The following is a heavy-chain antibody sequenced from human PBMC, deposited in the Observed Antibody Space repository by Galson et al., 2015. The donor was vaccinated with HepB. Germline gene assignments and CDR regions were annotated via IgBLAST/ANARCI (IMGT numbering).Heavy chain of an antibody. CDR2: IKQDGSEK. Sequence: SLRLSCAASGFTFSSYWMSWVRQAPGKGLEWVANIKQDGSEKYYVDSVKGRFTISRDNAKNSLYLQMNSLRAEDTAVYYCARTPLVVADYYYYYYMDVWGKGTTVTVSS. CDR3: ARTPLVVADYYYYYYMDV. CDR1: GFTFSSYW. J-gene: IGHJ6*03. V-gene: IGHV3-7*01. D-gene: IGHD2-15*01.